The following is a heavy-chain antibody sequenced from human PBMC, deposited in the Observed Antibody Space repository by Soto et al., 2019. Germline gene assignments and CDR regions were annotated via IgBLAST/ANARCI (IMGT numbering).Heavy chain of an antibody. V-gene: IGHV1-69*13. CDR1: GGTFSSYA. CDR3: ARAPIYTAMVIDYGMDV. D-gene: IGHD5-18*01. CDR2: IIPIFGTA. J-gene: IGHJ6*02. Sequence: ASVKVSCKASGGTFSSYAISWVRQAPGQGLEWMGGIIPIFGTANYAQKFQGRVTITADESTSTAYMELSSLRSEDTAVYYCARAPIYTAMVIDYGMDVWGQGTTVTVSS.